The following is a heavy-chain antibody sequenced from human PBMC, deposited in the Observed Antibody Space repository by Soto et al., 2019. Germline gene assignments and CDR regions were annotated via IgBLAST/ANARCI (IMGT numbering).Heavy chain of an antibody. V-gene: IGHV4-31*03. Sequence: SETLSLTCTVSGDSINSGDYYWSWIRQHPGKGLEWIGYIYYSGSTYYNPSLKSRVTISVDTSKNQFSLKLSSVTAADTAVYYCARGLQTYYYDSSGSFDYWGQGTLVTVSS. D-gene: IGHD3-22*01. CDR1: GDSINSGDYY. J-gene: IGHJ4*02. CDR3: ARGLQTYYYDSSGSFDY. CDR2: IYYSGST.